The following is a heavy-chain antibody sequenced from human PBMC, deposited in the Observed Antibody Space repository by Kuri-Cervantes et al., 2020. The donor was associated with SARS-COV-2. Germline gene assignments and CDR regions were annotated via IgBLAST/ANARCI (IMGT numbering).Heavy chain of an antibody. J-gene: IGHJ4*02. Sequence: ASVKVSCKASGYTFTGYYMHWVRQAPGQGLEWMGIINPSGGSTSYARKFQGRVTMTRDTSTSTVYMELSSLRSEDTAVYYCARSSYGGTYFDYWGQGTLVTVSS. CDR2: INPSGGST. V-gene: IGHV1-46*01. D-gene: IGHD4-23*01. CDR1: GYTFTGYY. CDR3: ARSSYGGTYFDY.